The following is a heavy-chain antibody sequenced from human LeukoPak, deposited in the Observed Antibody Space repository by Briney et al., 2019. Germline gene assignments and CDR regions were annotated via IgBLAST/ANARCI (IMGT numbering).Heavy chain of an antibody. J-gene: IGHJ4*02. Sequence: ASVKASCKASGYTFTGYYMHWVRQAPGQGLEWMGWINPNSGGTNYAQKFQGRVAMTRDTSISTAYMELSRLRSDDTAVYYCARAFATGYFDYWGQGTLVTVSS. CDR2: INPNSGGT. V-gene: IGHV1-2*02. CDR1: GYTFTGYY. CDR3: ARAFATGYFDY.